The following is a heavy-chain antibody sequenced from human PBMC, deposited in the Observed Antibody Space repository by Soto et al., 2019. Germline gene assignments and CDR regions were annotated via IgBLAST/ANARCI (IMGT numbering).Heavy chain of an antibody. D-gene: IGHD3-22*01. J-gene: IGHJ3*02. CDR1: GFTFSSYG. V-gene: IGHV3-30*18. CDR2: ISYDGSNK. Sequence: QVQLVESGGGVVQPGRSRRLSCAASGFTFSSYGMHWVRQAPGKGLEWVAVISYDGSNKYYADSVKGRFTISRDNSKNTLYLQMNSLRAEDTAVYYCAKGIQDYDSSGAFDIWGQGTMVTVSS. CDR3: AKGIQDYDSSGAFDI.